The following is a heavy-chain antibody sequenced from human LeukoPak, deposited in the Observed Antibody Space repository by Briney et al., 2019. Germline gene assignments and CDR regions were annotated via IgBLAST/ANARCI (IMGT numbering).Heavy chain of an antibody. Sequence: GGSLRLSCAASGFTLTMHWMSWVRHPPGKGLEWVAHIRQDGNWRHHVDSVEGRFTISRDNAKTSLYLQMNSLRVEDTAVYYCARFGDPSTTLDYWGQGTRVTVSS. CDR2: IRQDGNWR. CDR3: ARFGDPSTTLDY. CDR1: GFTLTMHW. D-gene: IGHD3-16*01. J-gene: IGHJ4*02. V-gene: IGHV3-7*01.